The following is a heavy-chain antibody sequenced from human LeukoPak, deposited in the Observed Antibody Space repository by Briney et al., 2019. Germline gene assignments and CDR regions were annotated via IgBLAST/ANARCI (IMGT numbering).Heavy chain of an antibody. CDR1: GYTFTGYY. Sequence: GASVKVSCKASGYTFTGYYMHWVRQAPGQGLEWMGWINPNSGGTNYAQKFQGRVTMTRDTSISTAYMELSRLRSDDTAVYYCARDPHLTNYRYCSSTSCPEQGYWGQGTLVTVSS. CDR3: ARDPHLTNYRYCSSTSCPEQGY. D-gene: IGHD2-2*01. CDR2: INPNSGGT. J-gene: IGHJ4*02. V-gene: IGHV1-2*02.